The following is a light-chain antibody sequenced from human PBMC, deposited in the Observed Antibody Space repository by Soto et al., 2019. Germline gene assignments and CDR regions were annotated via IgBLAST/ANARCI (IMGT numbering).Light chain of an antibody. J-gene: IGLJ1*01. CDR1: SSDVGGHNY. CDR2: EVS. V-gene: IGLV2-14*01. CDR3: SSYTSSSTYV. Sequence: QSALTQPASVSGSPGQSITISCTGTSSDVGGHNYVSWYQQHPGRAPKLMIYEVSNRPSGVSNRFSGSKSGNTASLTISGLQPEDEADYYCSSYTSSSTYVFGTGTKVTV.